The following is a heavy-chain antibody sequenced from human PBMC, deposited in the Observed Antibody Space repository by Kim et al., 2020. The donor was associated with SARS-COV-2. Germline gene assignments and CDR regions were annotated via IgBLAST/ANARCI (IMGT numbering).Heavy chain of an antibody. CDR3: ARDIVVVPAAMPDGPYYYYGMDV. CDR2: INPNSGGT. CDR1: GYTFTGYY. J-gene: IGHJ6*02. Sequence: ASVKVSCKASGYTFTGYYMHWVRQAPGQGLEWMGWINPNSGGTNYAQKFQGWVTMTRDTSISTAYMELSRLRSDDTAVYYCARDIVVVPAAMPDGPYYYYGMDVWGQGTTVTVSS. V-gene: IGHV1-2*04. D-gene: IGHD2-2*01.